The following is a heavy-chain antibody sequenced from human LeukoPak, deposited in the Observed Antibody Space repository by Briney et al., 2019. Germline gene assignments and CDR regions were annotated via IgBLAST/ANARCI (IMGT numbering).Heavy chain of an antibody. D-gene: IGHD1-26*01. CDR3: AKDYSPFDP. J-gene: IGHJ5*02. Sequence: PGGSLRLXCAASGFTFSSYAMSWVRQAPGKGLEWVSAISASGGTTYYADSVKGRFTISRVNSKNTLYLQMNSLRVEDTAVYYCAKDYSPFDPWGQGTLVTVSS. V-gene: IGHV3-23*01. CDR2: ISASGGTT. CDR1: GFTFSSYA.